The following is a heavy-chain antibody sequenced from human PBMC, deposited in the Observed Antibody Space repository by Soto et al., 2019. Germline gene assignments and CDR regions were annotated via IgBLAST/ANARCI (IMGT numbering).Heavy chain of an antibody. CDR2: IRSSDSAI. D-gene: IGHD6-19*01. CDR3: AWSPLAGPIDY. Sequence: GGALRLSCATSEFNLNDYYMTWIRQAPGKGLEWVAYIRSSDSAIFYADSVEGRFTLSRDNAKNSLYLQMNSLRVEDTAVYYCAWSPLAGPIDYWGQGTLVTVPS. J-gene: IGHJ4*02. CDR1: EFNLNDYY. V-gene: IGHV3-11*01.